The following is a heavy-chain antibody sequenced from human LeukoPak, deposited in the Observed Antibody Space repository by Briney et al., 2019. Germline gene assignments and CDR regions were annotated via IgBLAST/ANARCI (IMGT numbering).Heavy chain of an antibody. Sequence: GGSLRLSCAASGFTFSSYGMHWVRQAPGKGLEWVAVIWYDGSNKYYADSVKGRFTISRDNSKNTLYLQMNSLRAEGTAVYYCARDKAGYDYVWGRSPFFDYWGQGTLVTVSS. J-gene: IGHJ4*02. CDR3: ARDKAGYDYVWGRSPFFDY. D-gene: IGHD3-16*01. CDR1: GFTFSSYG. CDR2: IWYDGSNK. V-gene: IGHV3-33*01.